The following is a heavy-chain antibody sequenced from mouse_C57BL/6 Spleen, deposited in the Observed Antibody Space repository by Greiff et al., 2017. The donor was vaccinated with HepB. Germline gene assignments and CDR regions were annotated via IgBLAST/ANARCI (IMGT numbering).Heavy chain of an antibody. D-gene: IGHD4-1*01. J-gene: IGHJ3*01. V-gene: IGHV10-1*01. CDR1: GFSFNTYA. Sequence: EVNLVESGGGLVQPKGSLKLSCAASGFSFNTYAMNWVRQAPGKGLEWVARIRSKSNNYATYYADSVKDRFTISRDDSESMLYLQMNNLKTEDTAMYYCVRANWDGAWLAYWGQGTLVTVSA. CDR3: VRANWDGAWLAY. CDR2: IRSKSNNYAT.